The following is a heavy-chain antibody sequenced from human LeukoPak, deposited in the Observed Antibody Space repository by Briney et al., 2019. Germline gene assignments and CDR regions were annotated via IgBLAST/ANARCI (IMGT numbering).Heavy chain of an antibody. CDR2: INGDGSTT. J-gene: IGHJ4*01. V-gene: IGHV3-74*01. CDR3: ARARIAVAGALTAFDY. CDR1: GFTFSSYW. Sequence: GGSLRLSCAASGFTFSSYWMHWVRQAPGKGLVWVSRINGDGSTTNYADSVKGRFTISRDNARYSLYLQMNSLRVEDTAVYYCARARIAVAGALTAFDYWGQEPWSPSPQ. D-gene: IGHD6-19*01.